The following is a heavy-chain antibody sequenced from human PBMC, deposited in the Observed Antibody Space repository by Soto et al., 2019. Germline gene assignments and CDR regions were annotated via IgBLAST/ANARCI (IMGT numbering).Heavy chain of an antibody. J-gene: IGHJ1*01. CDR2: INPNSGGT. V-gene: IGHV1-2*02. CDR3: AREENCSGGTCYSEYFHR. CDR1: GYTFSDYY. D-gene: IGHD2-15*01. Sequence: ASVKVSCKASGYTFSDYYIHWVRQAPGQGLEWMGWINPNSGGTKYAPKFQGGVTMTRDTSTTTIYMELSSLRSDDTAIYYCAREENCSGGTCYSEYFHRWGQGTLVTVSS.